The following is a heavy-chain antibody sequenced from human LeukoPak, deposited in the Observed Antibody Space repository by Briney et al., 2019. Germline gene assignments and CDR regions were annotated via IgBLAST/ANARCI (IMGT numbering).Heavy chain of an antibody. CDR1: GFTFTEYW. CDR2: VNLDGTDT. V-gene: IGHV3-74*01. D-gene: IGHD1-14*01. Sequence: GGSLRLSCAASGFTFTEYWMHWVRHTPGLGLVWVSRVNLDGTDTDYVDSVKGRFTISRDNTKDTVYLQMNSLRADDTAMYYCVRTNTGWYFDLWGRGTLVTVSS. J-gene: IGHJ2*01. CDR3: VRTNTGWYFDL.